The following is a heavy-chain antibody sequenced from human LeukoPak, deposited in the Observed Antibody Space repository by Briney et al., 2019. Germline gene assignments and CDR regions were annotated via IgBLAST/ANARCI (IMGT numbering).Heavy chain of an antibody. CDR3: AKDLSGGSLYYFDY. CDR2: IIPIFGTA. V-gene: IGHV1-69*05. D-gene: IGHD1-26*01. J-gene: IGHJ4*02. Sequence: SVKVSCKASGGTFSSYAISWVRQAPGQGLEWMGRIIPIFGTANYAQKFQGRVTITTDESTSTAYMELSSLRSEDTAVYYCAKDLSGGSLYYFDYWGQGTLVTVSS. CDR1: GGTFSSYA.